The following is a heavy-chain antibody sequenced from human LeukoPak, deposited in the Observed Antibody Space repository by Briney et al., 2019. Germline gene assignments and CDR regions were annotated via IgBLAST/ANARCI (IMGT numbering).Heavy chain of an antibody. J-gene: IGHJ5*02. CDR2: IYYSGST. V-gene: IGHV4-59*01. D-gene: IGHD1-7*01. CDR1: GGSISSYY. CDR3: ARARRYNWNYGFDP. Sequence: SETLSLTCTVSGGSISSYYWSWIRQPPGKGLEWIGYIYYSGSTNYNPSLKSRVTISVDTSKNQFSLKLSSVTAADTAVYYCARARRYNWNYGFDPWGQGTLVTVSS.